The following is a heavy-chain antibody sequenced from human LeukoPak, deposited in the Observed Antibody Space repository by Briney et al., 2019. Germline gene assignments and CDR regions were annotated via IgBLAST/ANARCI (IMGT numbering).Heavy chain of an antibody. CDR2: IYYSGTP. CDR3: ATRGGSSWFNY. CDR1: GGPISSTTYY. Sequence: SETLSLTCTVSGGPISSTTYYWDWIRQPPGKGLVWIGNIYYSGTPYYNPSLTRRVTISVDTSKHQFSLKLSSVTAADTAVYYCATRGGSSWFNYWGQGTLVTVSS. J-gene: IGHJ4*02. V-gene: IGHV4-39*01. D-gene: IGHD6-13*01.